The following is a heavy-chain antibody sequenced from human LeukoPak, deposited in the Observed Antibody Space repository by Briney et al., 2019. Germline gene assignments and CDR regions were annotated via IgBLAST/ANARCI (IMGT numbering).Heavy chain of an antibody. CDR1: GFTFSRYS. J-gene: IGHJ6*02. CDR3: ARDAGNSGYGMDV. V-gene: IGHV3-21*01. Sequence: GGSLRLSCAASGFTFSRYSMNWVRQAPGKGLEWVSSISSSSSYIYYADSVKGRFTISRDSAKNSLYLQMSSLRDEDTAVYYCARDAGNSGYGMDVWGQGTTVTVSS. D-gene: IGHD6-19*01. CDR2: ISSSSSYI.